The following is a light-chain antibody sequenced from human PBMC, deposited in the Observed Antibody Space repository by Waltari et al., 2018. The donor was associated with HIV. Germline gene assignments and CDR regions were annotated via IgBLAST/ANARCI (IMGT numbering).Light chain of an antibody. CDR2: EVS. J-gene: IGLJ3*02. CDR1: SSDVGGYNY. CDR3: SSYAGSNNWV. V-gene: IGLV2-8*01. Sequence: QSALTQPPSASGSPGQSVTIPCSGTSSDVGGYNYISWSQQHPGKAPKLMIYEVSQRPSGVPDRFSGSKSGNTASLTVSGLQAEDEADYYCSSYAGSNNWVFGGGTKLTVL.